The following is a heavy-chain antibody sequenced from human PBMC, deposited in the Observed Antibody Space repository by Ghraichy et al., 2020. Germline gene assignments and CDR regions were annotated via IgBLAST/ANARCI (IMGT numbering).Heavy chain of an antibody. CDR3: ARGPAAGRSFQH. Sequence: GGSLRLSCAASGFSFSSYWMSWVRQAPGKGLEWVANIKQDGSEIHYVDSVKGRFSISRDNAKNSLYLQMNSLRAEDTAVYYCARGPAAGRSFQHWGQGTVVTVSS. CDR2: IKQDGSEI. V-gene: IGHV3-7*01. J-gene: IGHJ1*01. D-gene: IGHD6-13*01. CDR1: GFSFSSYW.